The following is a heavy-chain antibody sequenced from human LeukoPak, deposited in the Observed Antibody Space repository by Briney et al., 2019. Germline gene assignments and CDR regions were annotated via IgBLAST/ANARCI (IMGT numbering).Heavy chain of an antibody. CDR1: GFTFSSYA. Sequence: GGSLRLSCAASGFTFSSYAMHWVRQAPGKGLEGVAAISSSGDRTYFVDSVRGRFTISRDNSKNTFYLQMSSLGVDDTAVYYCAKDSPRISVTGVEYFDHWGQGTLVTVSS. CDR3: AKDSPRISVTGVEYFDH. J-gene: IGHJ1*01. V-gene: IGHV3-23*01. CDR2: ISSSGDRT. D-gene: IGHD4-11*01.